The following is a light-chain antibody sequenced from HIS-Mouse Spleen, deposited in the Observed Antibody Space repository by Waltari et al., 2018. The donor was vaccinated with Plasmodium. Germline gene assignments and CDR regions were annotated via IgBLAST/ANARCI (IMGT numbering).Light chain of an antibody. J-gene: IGKJ1*01. CDR3: QQSYSTWT. CDR1: QSISSY. CDR2: AAS. V-gene: IGKV1-39*01. Sequence: DIQMTQSPSSLYASVGDRVTITCRASQSISSYLNWYQQKPGKAPNLLIYAASSLQSGVPSRFSGSGSGTDFTLTISSLQPEDFATYYCQQSYSTWTFGQGTKVEIK.